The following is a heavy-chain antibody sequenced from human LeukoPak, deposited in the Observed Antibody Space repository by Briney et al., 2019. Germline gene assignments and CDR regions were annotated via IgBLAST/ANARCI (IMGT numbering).Heavy chain of an antibody. J-gene: IGHJ2*01. D-gene: IGHD3-3*01. CDR3: ARDPNYDFWSGSIIGWYFDL. CDR1: GYTFTGYY. CDR2: INPNSGGT. Sequence: ASVKVSCKASGYTFTGYYMHWVRQAPGQGLEWMGWINPNSGGTNYAQKFQGRVTMTRDTSISTAYMELSRLRSDDTAVYYCARDPNYDFWSGSIIGWYFDLWGRGTLVTVSS. V-gene: IGHV1-2*02.